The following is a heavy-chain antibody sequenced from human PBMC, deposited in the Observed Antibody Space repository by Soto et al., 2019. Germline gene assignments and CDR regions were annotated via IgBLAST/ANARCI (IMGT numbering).Heavy chain of an antibody. CDR1: GGSISSYY. D-gene: IGHD3-9*01. V-gene: IGHV4-59*01. CDR3: ARVFNYDILTGYFYYYYMDV. CDR2: IYYSRST. Sequence: SETLSLTCTVSGGSISSYYWSWIRQPPGKGLEWIGYIYYSRSTNYNPSLKSRVTISVDTSKNQFSLKLSSVTAADTAVYYCARVFNYDILTGYFYYYYMDVWGKGTTVTVSS. J-gene: IGHJ6*03.